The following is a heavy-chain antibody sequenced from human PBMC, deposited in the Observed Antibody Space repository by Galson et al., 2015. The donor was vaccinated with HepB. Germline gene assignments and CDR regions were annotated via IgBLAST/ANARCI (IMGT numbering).Heavy chain of an antibody. J-gene: IGHJ5*02. V-gene: IGHV3-23*01. D-gene: IGHD4-17*01. Sequence: SLRLSCAASGFTFSSYAMTWVRQAPGKGLEWVSAISGGGRRIYYADSVKGRFTISRDNSRNTLYLQMNSLRAEDTAVYYCAKMGSYGDYDFDPWGQGTLVTVSS. CDR3: AKMGSYGDYDFDP. CDR1: GFTFSSYA. CDR2: ISGGGRRI.